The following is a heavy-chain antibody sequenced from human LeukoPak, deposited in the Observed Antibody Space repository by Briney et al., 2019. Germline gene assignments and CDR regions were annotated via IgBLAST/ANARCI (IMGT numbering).Heavy chain of an antibody. V-gene: IGHV3-30*19. CDR3: ARVGYYASGPFSYFDY. Sequence: GRSLRLSCAASGFTFSSYGMHWVRQAPGKGLEWVAVTSYDGTKKDYADHVKGRFTISRDNSQNTLYLQMNSLRAEDTAVYYCARVGYYASGPFSYFDYWGQGTLVTVSS. D-gene: IGHD3-10*01. CDR1: GFTFSSYG. J-gene: IGHJ4*02. CDR2: TSYDGTKK.